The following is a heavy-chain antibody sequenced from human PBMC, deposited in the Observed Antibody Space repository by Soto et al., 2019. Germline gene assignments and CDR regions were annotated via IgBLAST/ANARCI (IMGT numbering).Heavy chain of an antibody. Sequence: GGSLRLSCEASGFTFSNYWMSWVRQAPGKGLEWVANINQDGSEKYFVGSVNGRFTISRDNAKNSLFLQVNSLRAEDTAVYYCARRGYGSRWPNVYMDVWGKGTTVTVSS. CDR1: GFTFSNYW. J-gene: IGHJ6*03. CDR2: INQDGSEK. CDR3: ARRGYGSRWPNVYMDV. V-gene: IGHV3-7*01. D-gene: IGHD6-13*01.